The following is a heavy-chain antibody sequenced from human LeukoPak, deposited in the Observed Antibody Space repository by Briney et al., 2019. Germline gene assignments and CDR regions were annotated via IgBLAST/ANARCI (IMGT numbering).Heavy chain of an antibody. Sequence: GGSLRLSCTASGFTFSDYYMSWIRQAPGKGLEWVSYIGSSGRTIYYADSVKGRFTISRDNAKNSLYLQMNSLRAEDTAVYYCARVPLGMVRGVRPYYYYYMDVWGKGTTVTVSS. CDR1: GFTFSDYY. D-gene: IGHD3-10*01. J-gene: IGHJ6*03. CDR2: IGSSGRTI. CDR3: ARVPLGMVRGVRPYYYYYMDV. V-gene: IGHV3-11*04.